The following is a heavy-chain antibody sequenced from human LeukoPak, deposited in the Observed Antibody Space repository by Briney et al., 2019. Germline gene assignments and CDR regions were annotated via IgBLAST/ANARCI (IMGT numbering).Heavy chain of an antibody. J-gene: IGHJ4*02. V-gene: IGHV4-38-2*02. CDR3: ARDQMYYYDSSGYYSADY. CDR2: IYYSGST. Sequence: PSETLSLTCTVSGYSISSGSYWGWIRQPPGKGLEWIGSIYYSGSTYYNPSLKSRVTISVDTSKNQFSLKLSSVTAADTAVYYCARDQMYYYDSSGYYSADYWGQGTLVTVSS. D-gene: IGHD3-22*01. CDR1: GYSISSGSY.